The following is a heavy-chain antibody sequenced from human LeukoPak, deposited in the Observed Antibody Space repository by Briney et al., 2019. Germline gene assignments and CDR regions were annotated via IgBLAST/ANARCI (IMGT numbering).Heavy chain of an antibody. V-gene: IGHV1-69*05. CDR1: GYTFTSYG. CDR3: ASRGGYGGNSEVFDY. CDR2: IIPIFGTA. J-gene: IGHJ4*02. Sequence: ASVKVSRKASGYTFTSYGISWVRQAPGQGLEWMGRIIPIFGTANYAQKFQGRVTITTDESTSTAYMELSSQRSEDTAVYYCASRGGYGGNSEVFDYWGQGTLVTVSS. D-gene: IGHD4-23*01.